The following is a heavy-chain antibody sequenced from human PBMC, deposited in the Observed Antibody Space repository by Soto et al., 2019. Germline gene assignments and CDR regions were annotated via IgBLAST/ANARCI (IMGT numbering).Heavy chain of an antibody. J-gene: IGHJ4*02. D-gene: IGHD3-22*01. CDR1: GFTFSSYA. CDR2: ISYDGSNK. CDR3: ARDRDYYDSSGIDY. V-gene: IGHV3-30-3*01. Sequence: QVQLVESGGGVVQPGRSLRLSCAASGFTFSSYAMHWVRQAPGKGLEWVAVISYDGSNKYYADSVKGRFTISRDNSKNPLYLQMNSLRAEDTAVYYCARDRDYYDSSGIDYWGQGTLVTVSS.